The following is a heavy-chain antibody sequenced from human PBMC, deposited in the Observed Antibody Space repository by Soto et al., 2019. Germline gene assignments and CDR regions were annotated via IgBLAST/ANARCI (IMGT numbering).Heavy chain of an antibody. V-gene: IGHV3-74*01. J-gene: IGHJ5*02. CDR2: INTDGSNT. D-gene: IGHD2-15*01. CDR3: AREFCSGGNCYTYYFDP. Sequence: GSLRLSCAASVLTCNRYCMHWVRHAPGKGLVWVSHINTDGSNTNYADSVKGRFTISRDNAKSTLFLQMNSLRDEDTAVYYCAREFCSGGNCYTYYFDPWGQGIPVTVSS. CDR1: VLTCNRYC.